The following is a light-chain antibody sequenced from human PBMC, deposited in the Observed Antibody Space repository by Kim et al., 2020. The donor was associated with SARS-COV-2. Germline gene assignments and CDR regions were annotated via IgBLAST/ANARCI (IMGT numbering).Light chain of an antibody. Sequence: SYELTQPPSVSVAPGKTARITCGGNNIGSKSVHWYQQKPGQAPVLVIYYDSDRPSGIPERFSGSNSGNTATLTISRVEAGDEADYYCQVWYSSSDDPVFGGGTQLSVL. CDR1: NIGSKS. CDR2: YDS. V-gene: IGLV3-21*04. CDR3: QVWYSSSDDPV. J-gene: IGLJ3*02.